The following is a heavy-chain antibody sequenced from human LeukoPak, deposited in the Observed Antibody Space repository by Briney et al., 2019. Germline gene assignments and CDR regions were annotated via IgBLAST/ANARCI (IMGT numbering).Heavy chain of an antibody. D-gene: IGHD3-3*01. CDR3: ARVGSVLQWLLFDY. V-gene: IGHV4-31*03. Sequence: SETLPLTCTVSGGSISSGGYYWSWIRQHPGKGLEWIGYIHYSGSTYYNPSLKSRVTISVDTSKNQFSLKLSSVTAADTAVYYCARVGSVLQWLLFDYWGQGTLVTVSS. CDR2: IHYSGST. CDR1: GGSISSGGYY. J-gene: IGHJ4*02.